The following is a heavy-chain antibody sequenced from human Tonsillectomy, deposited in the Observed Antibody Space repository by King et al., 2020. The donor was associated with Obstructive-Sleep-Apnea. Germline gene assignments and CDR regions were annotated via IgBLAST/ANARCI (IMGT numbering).Heavy chain of an antibody. Sequence: VQLVESGGGLVQPGGSLRLSCAVSGFTASTNYMTWVRQAPGKGLEWVSVIYAGGSTFYADAVKGRFTISRDDSKNTVYLQMNSLRAEDTAVYYCAKAALASGGGDCHYDDAYDIWGQGTRVTVSS. CDR2: IYAGGST. D-gene: IGHD2-21*02. CDR1: GFTASTNY. J-gene: IGHJ3*02. V-gene: IGHV3-66*01. CDR3: AKAALASGGGDCHYDDAYDI.